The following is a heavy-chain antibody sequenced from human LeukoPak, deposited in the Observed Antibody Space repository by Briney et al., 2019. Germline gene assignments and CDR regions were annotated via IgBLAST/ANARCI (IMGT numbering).Heavy chain of an antibody. Sequence: LETLSLTCTVSGGSISSYYWSWIRQPPGKGLEWIGYIYYSGSTNYNPSLKSRVTISVDTSENQFSLKLSSVTAADTAVYYCARAPIGRDAFDIWGQGTMVTVSS. D-gene: IGHD3-10*01. J-gene: IGHJ3*02. V-gene: IGHV4-59*01. CDR1: GGSISSYY. CDR2: IYYSGST. CDR3: ARAPIGRDAFDI.